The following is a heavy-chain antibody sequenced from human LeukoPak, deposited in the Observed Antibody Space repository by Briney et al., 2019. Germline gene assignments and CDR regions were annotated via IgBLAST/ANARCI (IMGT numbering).Heavy chain of an antibody. J-gene: IGHJ6*03. D-gene: IGHD6-13*01. V-gene: IGHV6-1*01. CDR3: ARGARAEVYYYYYYMDV. Sequence: SQTLSLTCAISGDSVSSNSAAWNWIRQSPSRGLEWLGRTYYRSKWYNDYAVSVKSRITINPDTSKNQFSLQLNSVTPEDTAVYYCARGARAEVYYYYYYMDVWGKGTTVTVSS. CDR2: TYYRSKWYN. CDR1: GDSVSSNSAA.